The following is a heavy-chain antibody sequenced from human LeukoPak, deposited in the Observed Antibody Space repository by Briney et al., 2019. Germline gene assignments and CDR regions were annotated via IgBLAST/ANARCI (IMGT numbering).Heavy chain of an antibody. V-gene: IGHV3-23*01. Sequence: PGGSLRLSCAASGFTFSSYAMSWVRQAPGKGLEWVSGISDGGVTTYYADSVKGRFTISRDNSKNTLYLQMNSLRAEDTAVYYCAKEALSRGIVVVPAAIPDWVYWGQGTLVTVSS. CDR2: ISDGGVTT. CDR1: GFTFSSYA. CDR3: AKEALSRGIVVVPAAIPDWVY. D-gene: IGHD2-2*02. J-gene: IGHJ4*02.